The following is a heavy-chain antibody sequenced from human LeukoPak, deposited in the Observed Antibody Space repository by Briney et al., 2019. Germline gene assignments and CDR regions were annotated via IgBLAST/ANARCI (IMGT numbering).Heavy chain of an antibody. V-gene: IGHV3-48*03. CDR3: ARVFWFGEQYPAGDY. CDR1: GFTFSSYA. Sequence: GGSLRLSCAASGFTFSSYAMSWVRQAPGKGLEWVSYISSSGSTIYYADSVKGRFTISRDNAKNSLYLQMNSLRAEDTAVYYCARVFWFGEQYPAGDYWGQGTLVTVSS. J-gene: IGHJ4*02. CDR2: ISSSGSTI. D-gene: IGHD3-10*01.